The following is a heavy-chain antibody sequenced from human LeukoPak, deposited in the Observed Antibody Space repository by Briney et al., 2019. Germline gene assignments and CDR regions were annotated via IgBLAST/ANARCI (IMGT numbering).Heavy chain of an antibody. CDR1: GGSISPYY. CDR2: IYYSGNT. D-gene: IGHD3-10*02. CDR3: ARSTGSTMFTDY. V-gene: IGHV4-59*01. Sequence: SETLSLTCTVSGGSISPYYWSWLRQPPGKGLEWLGYIYYSGNTEYKPSLKSRVAMSVDTSKNQFSLRLSSVTAADTAVYYCARSTGSTMFTDYWGQGTLVTVSS. J-gene: IGHJ4*02.